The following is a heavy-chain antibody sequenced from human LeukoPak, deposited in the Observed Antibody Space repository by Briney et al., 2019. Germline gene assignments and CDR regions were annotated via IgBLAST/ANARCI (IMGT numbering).Heavy chain of an antibody. CDR1: GGSISGKY. J-gene: IGHJ4*02. Sequence: SETLSLTRSVSGGSISGKYWSWIRQSPGKGLEWIGYIYYIGTTKYNPSLKSRVTMSVDTSKNQFSLKLSSVTAADTAVYYCARVYPDLDHFDYWGQGTLVTVSS. V-gene: IGHV4-59*12. CDR2: IYYIGTT. CDR3: ARVYPDLDHFDY. D-gene: IGHD2/OR15-2a*01.